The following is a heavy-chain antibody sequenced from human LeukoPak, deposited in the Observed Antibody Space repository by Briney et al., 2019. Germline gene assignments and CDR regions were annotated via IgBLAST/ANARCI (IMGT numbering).Heavy chain of an antibody. CDR1: GITFSSYS. D-gene: IGHD3-22*01. CDR3: TTIPPSSGYYSH. CDR2: IKSKTDGGTT. Sequence: KPGGSLRLSCVASGITFSSYSMNWVRQAPGKGLEWVGRIKSKTDGGTTDYAAPVKGRFTISRDDSKNTLYLQMNSLKTEDTAVYYCTTIPPSSGYYSHWGQGTLVTVSS. J-gene: IGHJ4*02. V-gene: IGHV3-15*01.